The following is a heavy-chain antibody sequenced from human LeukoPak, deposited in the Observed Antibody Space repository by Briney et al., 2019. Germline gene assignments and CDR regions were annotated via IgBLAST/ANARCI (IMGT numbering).Heavy chain of an antibody. J-gene: IGHJ4*02. CDR2: IYYSGSI. CDR1: GGSISSSSYY. CDR3: ARVRRTIVGATMGTHFDY. Sequence: SETLPLTCTGSGGSISSSSYYWGWIRQPPWKGLEWIGSIYYSGSIYYNPYLKSRVTISVETSKNQFSLKLSSVTAADTAVYYCARVRRTIVGATMGTHFDYWGQGTLVTVSS. V-gene: IGHV4-39*07. D-gene: IGHD1-26*01.